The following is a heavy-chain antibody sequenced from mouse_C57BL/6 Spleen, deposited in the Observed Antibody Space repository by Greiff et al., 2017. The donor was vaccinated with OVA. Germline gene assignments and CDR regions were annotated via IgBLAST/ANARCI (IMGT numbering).Heavy chain of an antibody. CDR2: INPSTGGT. CDR1: GYSFTGYY. V-gene: IGHV1-42*01. D-gene: IGHD3-2*02. Sequence: VQLKQSGPELVKPGASVKISCKASGYSFTGYYMNWVKQSPEKSLEWIGEINPSTGGTTYNQKFKAKATLTVDKSSSTAYMQLKSLTSEDSAVYYCARSSGYYYAMDYWGQGTSVTVSS. CDR3: ARSSGYYYAMDY. J-gene: IGHJ4*01.